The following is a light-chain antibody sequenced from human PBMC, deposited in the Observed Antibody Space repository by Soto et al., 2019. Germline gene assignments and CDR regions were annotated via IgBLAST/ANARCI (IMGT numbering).Light chain of an antibody. J-gene: IGKJ2*01. CDR2: GAS. Sequence: ESVLTQSPGTLSLSPGERATLSCRASQSVSSTDIAWYQQNPGQAPRLLIYGASSRATGIPDRFSGSGSGTDFTLTISRLEPEDFAVYFCQQYGRSPPFTFGQGTKVEIK. CDR3: QQYGRSPPFT. V-gene: IGKV3-20*01. CDR1: QSVSSTD.